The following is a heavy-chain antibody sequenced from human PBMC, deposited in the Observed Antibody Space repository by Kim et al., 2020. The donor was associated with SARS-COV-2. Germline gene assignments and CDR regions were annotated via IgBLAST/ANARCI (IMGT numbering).Heavy chain of an antibody. CDR1: GGSFSGYY. D-gene: IGHD3-22*01. CDR3: ASTLKPTTYYYDSSGYGYFDY. V-gene: IGHV4-34*01. J-gene: IGHJ4*02. CDR2: INHSGST. Sequence: SETLSLTCAVYGGSFSGYYWSWIRQPPGKGLKWIGEINHSGSTNYNPSLKSRVTISVDTSKNQFSLKLSSVTAADTAVYYCASTLKPTTYYYDSSGYGYFDYWGQGTLVTVSS.